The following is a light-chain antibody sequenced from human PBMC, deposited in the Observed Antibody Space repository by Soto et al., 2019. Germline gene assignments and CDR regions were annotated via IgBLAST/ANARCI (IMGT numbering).Light chain of an antibody. V-gene: IGLV2-8*01. Sequence: QSALTQPPSASGSPGHAVTISCTGTSSDVGGYNYVSWYQQHPGKAPKLMISEVSKRPSGVPDRFSGDKSGNTASLTVSGLQAEDEADYCCSSFAGNNNLVFGGGTTLTVL. CDR2: EVS. CDR1: SSDVGGYNY. CDR3: SSFAGNNNLV. J-gene: IGLJ2*01.